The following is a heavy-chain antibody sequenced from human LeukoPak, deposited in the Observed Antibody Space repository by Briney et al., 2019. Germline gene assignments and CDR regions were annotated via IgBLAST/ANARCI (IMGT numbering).Heavy chain of an antibody. CDR3: ARGQPLDY. J-gene: IGHJ4*02. CDR2: ITGTGGTT. Sequence: PGGSLRLSCAASGFTFSSYAMSWVRQAPGKGLEWVSAITGTGGTTYYADSVTGRFTISRDNSKNTLYLQMSSLRAEDTAVYFCARGQPLDYWGQGTLVTVSS. V-gene: IGHV3-23*01. CDR1: GFTFSSYA. D-gene: IGHD6-13*01.